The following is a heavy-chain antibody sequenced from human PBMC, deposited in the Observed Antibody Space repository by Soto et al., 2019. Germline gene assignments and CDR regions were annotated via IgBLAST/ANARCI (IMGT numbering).Heavy chain of an antibody. Sequence: GGSLRLSCADSGFTFNTWMHWVRQAPGGGLVWVSSIDSDGSITSYADSVKGRFTISRDNAKNTLYLQMNSLRAEDTAVYYCATLGLQQAFWGQGTLVTVSS. D-gene: IGHD2-21*02. CDR3: ATLGLQQAF. J-gene: IGHJ4*02. CDR2: IDSDGSIT. V-gene: IGHV3-74*01. CDR1: GFTFNTW.